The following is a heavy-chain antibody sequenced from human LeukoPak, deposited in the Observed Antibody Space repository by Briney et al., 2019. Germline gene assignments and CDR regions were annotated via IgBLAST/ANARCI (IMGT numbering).Heavy chain of an antibody. CDR3: ARVMGGRGSWFDP. V-gene: IGHV3-30*03. J-gene: IGHJ5*02. CDR2: ISYDGSEK. CDR1: GFTFSSYG. Sequence: PGGSLRLSCAASGFTFSSYGMHWVRQAPGKGLEWVAVISYDGSEKYYVDSVKGRFTISRDNAKNSLYLQMNSLRAEDTAVYYCARVMGGRGSWFDPWGQGTLVTVSS. D-gene: IGHD2-15*01.